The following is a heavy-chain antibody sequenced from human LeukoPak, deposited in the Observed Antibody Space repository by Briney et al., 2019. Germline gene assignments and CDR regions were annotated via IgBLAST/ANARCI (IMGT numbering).Heavy chain of an antibody. Sequence: GSLRLSCAASGFTFSSYGMHWVRPAPGKGLEWVAVISYDGSNKYYADSVKGRFTISRDNSKNTLYLQMNSLRAEDTAVYYCAKDLTDSSGCWGQGTLVTVSS. CDR3: AKDLTDSSGC. D-gene: IGHD6-19*01. V-gene: IGHV3-30*18. CDR1: GFTFSSYG. CDR2: ISYDGSNK. J-gene: IGHJ4*02.